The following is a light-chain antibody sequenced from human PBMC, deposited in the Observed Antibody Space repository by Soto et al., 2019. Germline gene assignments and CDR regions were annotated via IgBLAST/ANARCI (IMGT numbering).Light chain of an antibody. J-gene: IGLJ1*01. CDR2: DVT. CDR3: CSYTTSNTRQIV. CDR1: SSDVGGYNY. Sequence: QSALTQPASVSGSPGQSITISCTGTSSDVGGYNYVSWYQQQPGKAPKFMIYDVTNRPSGVSNRFSGSKSGNTASLTISRLQAEDEADYSCCSYTTSNTRQIVFGTGTKLTVL. V-gene: IGLV2-14*01.